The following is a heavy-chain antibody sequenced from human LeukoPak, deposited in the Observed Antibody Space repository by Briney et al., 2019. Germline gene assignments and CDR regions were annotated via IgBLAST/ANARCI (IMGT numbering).Heavy chain of an antibody. V-gene: IGHV4-31*03. CDR3: ASLDPPYNWFDP. Sequence: SQTLSLTCTVSGGSISSGGYYWSWIRQHPGKCLEWIGYIYYSGTTYYNPSLKSRVTISVDTSKNQFSLKLSSVTAADTAVCYCASLDPPYNWFDPWGQGTLVTVSS. CDR1: GGSISSGGYY. J-gene: IGHJ5*02. CDR2: IYYSGTT. D-gene: IGHD1-1*01.